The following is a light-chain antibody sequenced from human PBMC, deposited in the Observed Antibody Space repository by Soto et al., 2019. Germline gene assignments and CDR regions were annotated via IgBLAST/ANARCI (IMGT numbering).Light chain of an antibody. V-gene: IGKV3-20*01. CDR3: QHYGNTPPSVT. Sequence: EIVLTQSPGTLSLSPGERATLSCRASQSLSSSYLVWYQQKPGQAPRLLIYGASSRATGIPDRFSVSGSETDFTLTISRLEPEDFAVYYCQHYGNTPPSVTFGPGTKVDIK. CDR1: QSLSSSY. J-gene: IGKJ3*01. CDR2: GAS.